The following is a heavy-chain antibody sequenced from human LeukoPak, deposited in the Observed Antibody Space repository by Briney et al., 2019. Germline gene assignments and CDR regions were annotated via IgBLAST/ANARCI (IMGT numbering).Heavy chain of an antibody. D-gene: IGHD3-22*01. J-gene: IGHJ4*01. V-gene: IGHV4-34*01. CDR1: SGSFSGYY. CDR3: ARRTYDSGWVIEY. Sequence: SETLSLTCAVYSGSFSGYYWSWIRQPPGKGLEWIGEINHRGNTNYNPSFMTRVTISVDTSKNQFSLKLSSVTAADTAVYYCARRTYDSGWVIEYWGQGNLVTASS. CDR2: INHRGNT.